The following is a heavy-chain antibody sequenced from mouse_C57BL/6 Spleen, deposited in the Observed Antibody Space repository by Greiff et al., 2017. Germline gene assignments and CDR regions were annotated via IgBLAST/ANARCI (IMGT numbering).Heavy chain of an antibody. V-gene: IGHV1-72*01. CDR3: ARGDCGPHWYFDV. Sequence: QVQLQQPGAELVKPGASVKLSCKASGYTFTSYWMHWVKQRPGRGLEWIGRIGPNSGGTKYNEKFKSKATLTVDKPSSTAYMQLSSLTSEDSAVYYCARGDCGPHWYFDVWGTGTTVTVSS. J-gene: IGHJ1*03. CDR1: GYTFTSYW. CDR2: IGPNSGGT.